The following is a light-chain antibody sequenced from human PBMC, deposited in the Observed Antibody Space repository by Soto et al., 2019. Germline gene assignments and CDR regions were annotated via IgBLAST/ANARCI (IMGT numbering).Light chain of an antibody. CDR3: TEYGSTPRLT. CDR1: QSVSSSY. Sequence: EIVLTQSPGTLSLSPGERATLSCRASQSVSSSYLAWYQQKPGQAPRLLIYGASSRATGIPARVSGSGSGTKFTPTISSSEPEDFAVYYWTEYGSTPRLTVGGGTKVEIE. J-gene: IGKJ4*01. V-gene: IGKV3-20*01. CDR2: GAS.